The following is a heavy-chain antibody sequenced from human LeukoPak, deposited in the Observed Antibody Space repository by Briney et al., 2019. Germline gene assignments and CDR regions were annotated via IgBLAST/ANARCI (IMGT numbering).Heavy chain of an antibody. Sequence: SETLSLTCTVSGASISDCYWSWIQQSAGKGLEWIGRISTTGSTYYNPSFQSRVTMSADPSKTLFFLRLRSVTAADTAVYYCARSPSTIGWNWGYYFDYWGQGSLVTVSS. CDR2: ISTTGST. V-gene: IGHV4-4*07. CDR1: GASISDCY. CDR3: ARSPSTIGWNWGYYFDY. D-gene: IGHD3-3*01. J-gene: IGHJ4*02.